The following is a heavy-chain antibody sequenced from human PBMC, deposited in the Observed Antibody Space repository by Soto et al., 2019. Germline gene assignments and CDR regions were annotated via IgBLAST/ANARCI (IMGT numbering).Heavy chain of an antibody. CDR3: AGDLGAGLVEY. CDR1: GYTFTSYA. J-gene: IGHJ4*02. V-gene: IGHV1-18*01. CDR2: INVYNGNT. D-gene: IGHD6-19*01. Sequence: QVQLVQSGAEVKKPGASVKVSCKASGYTFTSYAISWVRQAPGQGLEWMGWINVYNGNTKYAQKLQGRVTITTDTSPSTAYMELRSLRSDDTAVYYCAGDLGAGLVEYWGQGTLVTVYS.